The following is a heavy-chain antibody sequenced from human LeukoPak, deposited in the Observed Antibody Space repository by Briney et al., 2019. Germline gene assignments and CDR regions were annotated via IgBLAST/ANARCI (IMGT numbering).Heavy chain of an antibody. J-gene: IGHJ4*02. V-gene: IGHV1-2*02. D-gene: IGHD3-10*01. CDR2: INPKRGGT. CDR3: AREASQLVRGSNSYFDY. CDR1: GYTFTGYY. Sequence: ASVKVSCKASGYTFTGYYMHWVRQAPGQGLEWMGWINPKRGGTNYAQKFQGRVTMTRDTSISTAYMELNTLRSDDTAVYYCAREASQLVRGSNSYFDYWGQGTLVTVSS.